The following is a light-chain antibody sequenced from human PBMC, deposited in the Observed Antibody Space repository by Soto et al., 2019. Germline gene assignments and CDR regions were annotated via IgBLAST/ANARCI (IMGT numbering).Light chain of an antibody. CDR1: QGISSY. V-gene: IGKV1-9*01. J-gene: IGKJ4*01. CDR2: AAS. Sequence: IQLTQSPSSLSASVGDRVTITCRASQGISSYLAWYQQKPGKAPKLLIYAASTLQSGVPSRFSGSGSGTDSTLTISSLQPEDFATYYCQQLNSYPHTFGGGTKVDIK. CDR3: QQLNSYPHT.